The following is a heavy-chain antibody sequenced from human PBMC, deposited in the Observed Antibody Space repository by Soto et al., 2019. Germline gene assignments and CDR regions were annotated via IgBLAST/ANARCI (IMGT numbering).Heavy chain of an antibody. CDR2: VTPKSGDT. V-gene: IGHV1-8*01. CDR3: ARAAYSSSSGSRGNLFDT. D-gene: IGHD6-6*01. CDR1: GYTFTSYD. J-gene: IGHJ5*01. Sequence: QVQLVQSGAEVKKPGASVQVSCRASGYTFTSYDINWVRQATGQGLEWMGWVTPKSGDTGYAQKFQGRVTMTRNTSTSTAYMELSSLRSEDTAVYYCARAAYSSSSGSRGNLFDTWGHGTLVTVSS.